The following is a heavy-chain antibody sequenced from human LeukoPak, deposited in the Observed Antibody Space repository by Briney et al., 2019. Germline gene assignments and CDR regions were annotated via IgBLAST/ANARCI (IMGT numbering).Heavy chain of an antibody. V-gene: IGHV3-23*01. CDR1: GFTFSSYG. J-gene: IGHJ4*01. D-gene: IGHD1-26*01. Sequence: GGSLRLSCAASGFTFSSYGMSWVRQAPGKGLEWVSAISAGGDLTNYADSVKGRFPISRDSSKNMLYVQMNSLRAEDTAVYYCAKGLISSATYFSYFDFWGQGTLGTVSS. CDR2: ISAGGDLT. CDR3: AKGLISSATYFSYFDF.